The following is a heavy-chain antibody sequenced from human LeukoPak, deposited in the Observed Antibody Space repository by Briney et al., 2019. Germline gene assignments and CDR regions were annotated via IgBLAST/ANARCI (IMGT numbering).Heavy chain of an antibody. CDR2: IYYSGST. Sequence: SETLSLTCTVSGGSISSSSYYWGWIRQPPGKGLEWIGSIYYSGSTYYNPSLKSRVTISVDTSKNQFSLKLSSVTAADTAVYYCASSRGYDVGGYFDYWGQGTLVTVSS. V-gene: IGHV4-39*01. CDR1: GGSISSSSYY. D-gene: IGHD5-12*01. J-gene: IGHJ4*02. CDR3: ASSRGYDVGGYFDY.